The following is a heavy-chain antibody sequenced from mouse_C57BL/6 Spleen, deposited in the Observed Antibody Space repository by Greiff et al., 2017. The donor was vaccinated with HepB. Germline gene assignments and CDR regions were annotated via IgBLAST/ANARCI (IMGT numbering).Heavy chain of an antibody. D-gene: IGHD1-2*01. V-gene: IGHV1-7*01. J-gene: IGHJ3*01. CDR2: INPSSGYT. CDR1: GYTFTSYW. CDR3: ARQADGAWFAY. Sequence: VQLQQPGAELVKPGASVKLSCKASGYTFTSYWMHWVKQRPGQGLEWIGYINPSSGYTKYNQKFKDKATLTADKSSSTAYMQLSSLTYEDSAVYYCARQADGAWFAYWGQGTLVTVSA.